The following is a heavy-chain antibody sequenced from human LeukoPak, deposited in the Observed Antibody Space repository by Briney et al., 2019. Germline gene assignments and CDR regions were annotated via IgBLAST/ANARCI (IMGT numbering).Heavy chain of an antibody. CDR1: GYTFTDYY. CDR2: INPNSGDT. Sequence: GASVKVSCQASGYTFTDYYMHWVRQAPGQGFEWMGWINPNSGDTNYARKFQGRVTMTRDTSISTAHMELSRLRSDDTAVYYCARANFLYCSSTTCLFDYWGQGTLVIVSS. V-gene: IGHV1-2*02. J-gene: IGHJ4*02. D-gene: IGHD2-2*01. CDR3: ARANFLYCSSTTCLFDY.